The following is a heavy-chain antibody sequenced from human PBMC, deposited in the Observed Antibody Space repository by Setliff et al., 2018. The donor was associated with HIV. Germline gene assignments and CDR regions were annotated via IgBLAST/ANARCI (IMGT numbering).Heavy chain of an antibody. CDR2: IYNSAST. J-gene: IGHJ4*02. CDR3: ARHSPPDY. CDR1: GDSISTDY. V-gene: IGHV4-59*08. Sequence: SETLSLTCTVSGDSISTDYWTWIRQPPGKGLEWIGYIYNSASTSYNPSLKSRVTIPVDTSKNQFSLKLSSVTAADTAVYYCARHSPPDYWGQGTLVTVSS.